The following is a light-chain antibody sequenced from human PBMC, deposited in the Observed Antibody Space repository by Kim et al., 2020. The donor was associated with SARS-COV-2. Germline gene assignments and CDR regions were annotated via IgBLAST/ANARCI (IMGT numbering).Light chain of an antibody. CDR3: SSYAGSKIV. CDR1: SSDVGGYNY. Sequence: QSALTQPPSASGSPGQSVTISCTGTSSDVGGYNYVSWYQQHPGQAPKLMIYEVSKRPSGVPDRFSGSKSGNTASLTVPGLQAEDEADYYCSSYAGSKIVFGTGTKVTVL. V-gene: IGLV2-8*01. CDR2: EVS. J-gene: IGLJ1*01.